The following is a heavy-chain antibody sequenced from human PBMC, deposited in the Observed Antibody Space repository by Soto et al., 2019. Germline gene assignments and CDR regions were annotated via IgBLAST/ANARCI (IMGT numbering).Heavy chain of an antibody. V-gene: IGHV3-11*01. Sequence: GGSLRLSCAASGFTFSDYYMSWIRQAPGKGLEWVSYISSSGSTIYYADSVKGRFTISRDNAKNSLYLQMNSLRAEDTAVYYCARDKVVVVPAAIFDYWGQGTLVTVSS. CDR1: GFTFSDYY. CDR2: ISSSGSTI. CDR3: ARDKVVVVPAAIFDY. J-gene: IGHJ4*02. D-gene: IGHD2-2*01.